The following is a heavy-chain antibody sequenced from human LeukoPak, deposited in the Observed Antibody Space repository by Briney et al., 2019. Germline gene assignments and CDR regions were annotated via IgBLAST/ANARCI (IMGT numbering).Heavy chain of an antibody. CDR3: ARDSALYNPTHLIDY. CDR1: GFTFSSYA. D-gene: IGHD1-14*01. CDR2: ISYDGSNK. Sequence: PGGSLRLSCAASGFTFSSYAMHWVRQAPGKGLEWVAVISYDGSNKYYADSVKGRFTISRDNPKNTLYLQMNSLRAEDTAVYYCARDSALYNPTHLIDYWGQGTLVTVSS. V-gene: IGHV3-30-3*01. J-gene: IGHJ4*02.